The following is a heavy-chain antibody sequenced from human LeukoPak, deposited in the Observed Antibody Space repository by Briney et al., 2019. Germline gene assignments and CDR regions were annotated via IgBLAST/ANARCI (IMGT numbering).Heavy chain of an antibody. CDR1: GFTFSSYD. D-gene: IGHD3-16*01. Sequence: GGTLRLSCAASGFTFSSYDMNWVRQAPGKGLEWVSYISSSSSTIYYADSVKGRFTISGDNAKNSLFLQMNSLRAEDTAVYYCARAVQGIMITYRVFDYWGQGTLVTVSS. J-gene: IGHJ4*02. CDR3: ARAVQGIMITYRVFDY. CDR2: ISSSSSTI. V-gene: IGHV3-48*03.